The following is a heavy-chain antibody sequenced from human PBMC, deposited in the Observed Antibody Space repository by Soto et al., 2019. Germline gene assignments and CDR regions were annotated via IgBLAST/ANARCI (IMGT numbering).Heavy chain of an antibody. J-gene: IGHJ4*02. V-gene: IGHV3-30-3*01. Sequence: QVQLVESGGGVVQPGGSLRLSCVASGFTFSSFSLHWVRQAPGKGLEWLALLSYDGSTKYHADSVKGRFTISRENSNNTLYLKRCSLRPDETADYYCAKTTAVAGTPEFDYWGQGDMVTVSS. D-gene: IGHD6-19*01. CDR2: LSYDGSTK. CDR1: GFTFSSFS. CDR3: AKTTAVAGTPEFDY.